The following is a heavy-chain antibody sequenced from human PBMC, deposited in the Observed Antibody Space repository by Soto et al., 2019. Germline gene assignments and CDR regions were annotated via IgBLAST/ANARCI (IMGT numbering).Heavy chain of an antibody. CDR2: IWYDGINK. J-gene: IGHJ4*02. Sequence: GGSLRLSCAASVFTFSSYCMHWFLQAPGKGLEWVAFIWYDGINKYYADSVKGRFTISRDNSKNTLYLQMNSLRAEDTAVYYCARVGSSSTGDDYWGQRNLVSVSS. CDR1: VFTFSSYC. D-gene: IGHD6-6*01. CDR3: ARVGSSSTGDDY. V-gene: IGHV3-33*01.